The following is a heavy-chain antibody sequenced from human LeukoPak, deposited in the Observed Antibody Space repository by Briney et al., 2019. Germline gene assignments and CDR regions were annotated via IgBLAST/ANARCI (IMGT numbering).Heavy chain of an antibody. CDR3: ARDRGFMGQWLVYFDY. CDR1: GFTFSSYE. CDR2: ISSSGSTI. Sequence: SGGSLRLSCAASGFTFSSYEMNWVRQAPGKGLEWVSYISSSGSTIYYADSVKGRFTISRDNAKNSLYLQMNSLRAEDTAVYYCARDRGFMGQWLVYFDYWGQGTLVTVSS. V-gene: IGHV3-48*03. J-gene: IGHJ4*02. D-gene: IGHD6-19*01.